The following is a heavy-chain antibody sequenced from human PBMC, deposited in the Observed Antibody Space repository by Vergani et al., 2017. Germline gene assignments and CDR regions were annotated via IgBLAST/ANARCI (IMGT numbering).Heavy chain of an antibody. Sequence: QVQLVQSGAEVQKPGASVKVSCKASGYTFTGYYMHWVRQAPGQGLEWMGWINPNSGGTNYAQKFQGRVTMTRDTSISTAYMELSRLRSDDTAVYYCAKGDLGRGTIFGVVYYYYGMDVWGQGTTVTVSS. CDR1: GYTFTGYY. V-gene: IGHV1-2*02. CDR3: AKGDLGRGTIFGVVYYYYGMDV. CDR2: INPNSGGT. J-gene: IGHJ6*02. D-gene: IGHD3-3*01.